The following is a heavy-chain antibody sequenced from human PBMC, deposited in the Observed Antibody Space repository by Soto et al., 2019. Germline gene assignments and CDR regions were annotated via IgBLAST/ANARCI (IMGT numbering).Heavy chain of an antibody. D-gene: IGHD2-8*01. Sequence: QVQLVQSGAEVKKPGASVKVPCKASGYTFTSYVISWVRQAPGQGLEWMGWISAYNGNTNYPQKLQGXXTXTXXTATSTAYMELRSLRSDDTAVYYCARDEGVMVTDYWGQGALVTVSS. CDR1: GYTFTSYV. J-gene: IGHJ4*02. CDR3: ARDEGVMVTDY. CDR2: ISAYNGNT. V-gene: IGHV1-18*01.